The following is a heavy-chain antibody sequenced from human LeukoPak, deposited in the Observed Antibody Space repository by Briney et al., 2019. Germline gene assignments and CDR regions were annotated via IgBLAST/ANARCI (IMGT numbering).Heavy chain of an antibody. J-gene: IGHJ4*02. D-gene: IGHD6-19*01. CDR3: ARRDTTGWYHHFDY. V-gene: IGHV3-53*01. CDR1: GFAVSSNS. Sequence: GGSLRLSCVVSGFAVSSNSMSWVRQAPGKGLESVSILYNGGGANYADSVRGRFTISRDNSRNTLFLQMTSLRADDTAVYYCARRDTTGWYHHFDYWGQGTQVTVSS. CDR2: LYNGGGA.